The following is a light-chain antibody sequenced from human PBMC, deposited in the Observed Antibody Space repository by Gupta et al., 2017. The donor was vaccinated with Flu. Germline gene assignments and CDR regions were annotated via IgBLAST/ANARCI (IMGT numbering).Light chain of an antibody. V-gene: IGLV2-14*01. J-gene: IGLJ3*02. Sequence: QSALTQPASVSGSPGQSITTYCTGTSSDVGGYNYVSWYQQHPGKAPKLMIYEVSNRPSGVSNRFSGSKSGNTASLTISGLQAEDEADYYCSSYTSSSTRVFGGGTKLTVL. CDR1: SSDVGGYNY. CDR2: EVS. CDR3: SSYTSSSTRV.